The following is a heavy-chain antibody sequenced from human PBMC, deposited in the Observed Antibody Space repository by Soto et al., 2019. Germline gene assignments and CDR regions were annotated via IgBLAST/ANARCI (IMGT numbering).Heavy chain of an antibody. V-gene: IGHV2-5*02. CDR1: GFSFSINGVA. CDR2: IYWDDEQ. Sequence: QITLKESGPTLVKPTQTLTLTCTFSGFSFSINGVAVGWIRQPPGQPLEWLALIYWDDEQRYNPSLKNRLTITKNTSRNQVVLTMPNMDPVDTATYYCAHKRDVSRGFKSWGQGTLVTVSP. J-gene: IGHJ5*01. CDR3: AHKRDVSRGFKS.